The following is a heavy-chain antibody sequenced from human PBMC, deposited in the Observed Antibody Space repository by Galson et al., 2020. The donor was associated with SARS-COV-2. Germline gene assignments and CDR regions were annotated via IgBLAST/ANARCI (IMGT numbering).Heavy chain of an antibody. Sequence: SLKISCAASGFTFDDYTMHWVRQAPGKGLEWVSGISWNSGSIGYADSVKGRFTISRDNAKNSLYLQMNSLRAEDTALYYCAKDKWGSGWYFDYWGQGTLVTVSS. CDR2: ISWNSGSI. CDR3: AKDKWGSGWYFDY. CDR1: GFTFDDYT. V-gene: IGHV3-9*01. D-gene: IGHD6-19*01. J-gene: IGHJ4*02.